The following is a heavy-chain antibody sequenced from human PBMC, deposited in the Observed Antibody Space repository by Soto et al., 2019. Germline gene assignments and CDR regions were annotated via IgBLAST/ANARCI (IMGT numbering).Heavy chain of an antibody. J-gene: IGHJ4*02. D-gene: IGHD3-22*01. Sequence: SDTLSLTCTVSGNSISSGDYYWSWVRQAPGKGLDWIGYIYYSGSAYYNPSLKSRPTISVDTSRNQFSLELTSVTAADTAVYYCARLYYYDTSGYLSFDYWGQGTLVTVS. V-gene: IGHV4-30-4*02. CDR2: IYYSGSA. CDR1: GNSISSGDYY. CDR3: ARLYYYDTSGYLSFDY.